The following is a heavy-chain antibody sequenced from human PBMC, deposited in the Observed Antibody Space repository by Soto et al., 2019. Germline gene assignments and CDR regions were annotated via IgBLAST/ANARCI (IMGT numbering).Heavy chain of an antibody. J-gene: IGHJ2*01. CDR2: ISSSSSYI. V-gene: IGHV3-21*01. CDR1: GFTFSSYS. Sequence: EVQLVESGGGLVKPGGSLRLSCAASGFTFSSYSMNWVRQAPGKGLEWVSSISSSSSYIYYADSVKGRFTISRDNAKNSLYLQMNSLRAEDTAVYYCARGYAVAGTNEYFDLWGRGTLVTVSS. D-gene: IGHD6-19*01. CDR3: ARGYAVAGTNEYFDL.